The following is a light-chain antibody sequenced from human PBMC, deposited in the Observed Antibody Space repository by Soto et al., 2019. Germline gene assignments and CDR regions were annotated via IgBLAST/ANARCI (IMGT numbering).Light chain of an antibody. Sequence: EIVLTQSPGTLSLSPGERATLSCRASQSVRSDYLAWYQQKPGQAPRLLIYGASSRATGIPDRFSGSGSGTDFTLTISRLEPEDFSVYYFQQFGRSPSMYTFGQGTKLEIK. CDR3: QQFGRSPSMYT. J-gene: IGKJ2*01. CDR2: GAS. V-gene: IGKV3-20*01. CDR1: QSVRSDY.